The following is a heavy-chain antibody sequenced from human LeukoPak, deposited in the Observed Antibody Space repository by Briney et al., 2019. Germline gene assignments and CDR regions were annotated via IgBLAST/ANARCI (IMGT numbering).Heavy chain of an antibody. J-gene: IGHJ4*02. Sequence: SETLSLTCTVSGGSISSYYWSWIRQPPGKGLEWIGYIYYSGSTNYNPSLKSRVTISVDTSKNQFSLRLSSVTAADTAVYYCAGGVSLTNFDYWGQGTLVTVSS. D-gene: IGHD4-11*01. CDR3: AGGVSLTNFDY. CDR2: IYYSGST. V-gene: IGHV4-59*01. CDR1: GGSISSYY.